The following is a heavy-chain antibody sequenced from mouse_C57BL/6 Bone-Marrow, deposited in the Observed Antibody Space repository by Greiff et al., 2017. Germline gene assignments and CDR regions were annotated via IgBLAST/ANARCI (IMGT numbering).Heavy chain of an antibody. CDR2: INPNNGGT. D-gene: IGHD2-3*01. CDR3: ARSRWLLLDYFDY. V-gene: IGHV1-18*01. J-gene: IGHJ2*01. CDR1: GYTFTDYN. Sequence: VQLKESGPELVKPGASVKIPCKASGYTFTDYNMDWVKQSHGKSLEWIGDINPNNGGTIYNHKFKGKATLTVDKSSSTAYMELRSLTSEDAAVYYFARSRWLLLDYFDYWGQGTTLTVSS.